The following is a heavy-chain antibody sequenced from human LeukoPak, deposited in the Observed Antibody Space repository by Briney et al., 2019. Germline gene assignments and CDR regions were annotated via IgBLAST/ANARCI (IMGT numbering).Heavy chain of an antibody. J-gene: IGHJ6*02. V-gene: IGHV4-59*01. D-gene: IGHD3-10*01. CDR1: GGSFSDYY. CDR2: SGSA. Sequence: PETLSLTCTVSGGSFSDYYWTGIRRPPGKGLEWIGYSGSAKYNPSLKSRVTISTDTSKRHFSLTLSNVTAADTAVYYCARTSRHYYGSGKNLTPWPAGLDVWGPGTTVTVS. CDR3: ARTSRHYYGSGKNLTPWPAGLDV.